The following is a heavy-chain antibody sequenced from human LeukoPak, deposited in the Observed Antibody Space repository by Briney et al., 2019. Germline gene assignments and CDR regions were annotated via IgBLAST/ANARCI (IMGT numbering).Heavy chain of an antibody. CDR3: ATDAAGRGAFDI. D-gene: IGHD6-13*01. V-gene: IGHV1-46*01. CDR2: INPSGGST. CDR1: GYTFTSYY. Sequence: GASVKVSCKASGYTFTSYYMHWVRQAPGQGLEWMGIINPSGGSTSYAQKFQGRVTMTRDTSTSTVYTELSSLRSEDTAVYYCATDAAGRGAFDIWGQGTMVTVSS. J-gene: IGHJ3*02.